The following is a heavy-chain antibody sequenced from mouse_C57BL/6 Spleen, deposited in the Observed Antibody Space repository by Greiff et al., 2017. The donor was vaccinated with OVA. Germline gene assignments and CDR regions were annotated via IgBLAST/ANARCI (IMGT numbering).Heavy chain of an antibody. Sequence: VKLMESGAELVRPGASVTLSCKASGYTFTDYEMHWVKQTPVHGLEWIGAIDPETGGTAYNQKFKGKAILTADKSSSTAYMELRSLTSEDSAVYYCTRGDYYGSSYLYFDYWGQGTTLTVSS. CDR2: IDPETGGT. D-gene: IGHD1-1*01. V-gene: IGHV1-15*01. CDR3: TRGDYYGSSYLYFDY. CDR1: GYTFTDYE. J-gene: IGHJ2*01.